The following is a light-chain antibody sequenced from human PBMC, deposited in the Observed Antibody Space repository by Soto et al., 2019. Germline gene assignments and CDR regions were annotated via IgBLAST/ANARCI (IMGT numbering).Light chain of an antibody. CDR2: EVT. CDR1: SSDVGGFSY. J-gene: IGLJ3*02. Sequence: QSALTQPASVSGSPGQSITISCTGTSSDVGGFSYVSWYQHHPGKAPKLMIYEVTNRPSGVSNRFSGSKSGNTASLTISGLQAEDEADYYCISYTSTNTLVFGGGTKLTVL. CDR3: ISYTSTNTLV. V-gene: IGLV2-14*01.